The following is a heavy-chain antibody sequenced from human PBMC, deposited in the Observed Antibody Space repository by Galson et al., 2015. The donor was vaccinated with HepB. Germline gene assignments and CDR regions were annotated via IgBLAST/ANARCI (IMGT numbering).Heavy chain of an antibody. J-gene: IGHJ4*02. CDR1: GFTFGDYA. V-gene: IGHV3-49*03. CDR2: IRSKAYGGTT. CDR3: TRNRVVVAATPWGGDY. Sequence: SLRLSCAASGFTFGDYAMSWFRQAPGKGLEWVGFIRSKAYGGTTEYAASVKGRFTISRDDSKSIAHLQMNSLKTEDTAVYYCTRNRVVVAATPWGGDYWGQGTLVTVSS. D-gene: IGHD2-15*01.